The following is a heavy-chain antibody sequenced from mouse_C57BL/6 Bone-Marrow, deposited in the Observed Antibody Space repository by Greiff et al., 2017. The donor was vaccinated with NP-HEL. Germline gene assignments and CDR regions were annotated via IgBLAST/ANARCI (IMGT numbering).Heavy chain of an antibody. CDR1: GFTFSDYG. V-gene: IGHV5-17*01. CDR2: ISSGSSTI. D-gene: IGHD2-4*01. CDR3: ARCDYSWFAY. J-gene: IGHJ3*01. Sequence: EVKLVESGGGLVKPGGSLKLSCAASGFTFSDYGMHWVRQAPETGLAWVAYISSGSSTIYYADTVKGRFTISRDNAKNTLFLQMTSLRSEDTSMYYCARCDYSWFAYWGQGTLVTVSA.